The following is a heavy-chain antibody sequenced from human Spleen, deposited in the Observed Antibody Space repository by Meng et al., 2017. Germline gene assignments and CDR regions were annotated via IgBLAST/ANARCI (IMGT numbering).Heavy chain of an antibody. Sequence: SETLSLTCTVSGGSISSYYWSWIRQHPGKALEWIGFIYSSGSTNYNPSLKSRVTISVDTSKNQFSLKLSSVTAADTAVYYCARAYSSGYHFDYWGQGTLVTVSS. V-gene: IGHV4-59*01. CDR3: ARAYSSGYHFDY. CDR1: GGSISSYY. D-gene: IGHD6-19*01. CDR2: IYSSGST. J-gene: IGHJ4*02.